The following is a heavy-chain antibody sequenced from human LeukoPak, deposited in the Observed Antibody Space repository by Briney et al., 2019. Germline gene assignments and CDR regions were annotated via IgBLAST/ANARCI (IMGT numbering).Heavy chain of an antibody. Sequence: GGSLRLSCAASGFTFSRYAMHWVRQAPGKGLERVAVISYDGGDKDYADSVKGRFTISRDNSKNTLYLQMSSLRAEDTAVYYCAREGNYYDSSGSYDYWGQGTLVTVSS. J-gene: IGHJ4*02. V-gene: IGHV3-30-3*01. CDR3: AREGNYYDSSGSYDY. CDR1: GFTFSRYA. CDR2: ISYDGGDK. D-gene: IGHD3-22*01.